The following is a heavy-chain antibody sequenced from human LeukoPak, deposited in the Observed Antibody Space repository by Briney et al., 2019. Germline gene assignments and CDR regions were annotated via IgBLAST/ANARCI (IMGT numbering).Heavy chain of an antibody. CDR1: GFTVSSNY. V-gene: IGHV3-53*01. Sequence: GGSLRLSCAASGFTVSSNYMSWVRQAPGKGLEWVSVIYSGGSTYYADSVKGRFTISRDNSKNTLYLQMNSLRAEDTAVYYCARGFREWFSQSYYMDVWGKGTTVTVSS. CDR2: IYSGGST. D-gene: IGHD3-3*01. CDR3: ARGFREWFSQSYYMDV. J-gene: IGHJ6*03.